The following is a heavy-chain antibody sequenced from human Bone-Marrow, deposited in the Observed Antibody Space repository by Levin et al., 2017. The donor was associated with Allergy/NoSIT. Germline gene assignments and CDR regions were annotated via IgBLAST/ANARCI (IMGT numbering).Heavy chain of an antibody. J-gene: IGHJ6*03. Sequence: GGSLRLSCAASGFTFRGYGFHWVRQAPGKGLEWVAVIWLDGRSQHYADSVKGRFTISRDNSQNTLYLQMNNLRAEDTAVYYCARRNDFWSRTHGGYYFFMDVWGKGTTVTVSS. CDR1: GFTFRGYG. CDR2: IWLDGRSQ. D-gene: IGHD3-3*01. CDR3: ARRNDFWSRTHGGYYFFMDV. V-gene: IGHV3-33*03.